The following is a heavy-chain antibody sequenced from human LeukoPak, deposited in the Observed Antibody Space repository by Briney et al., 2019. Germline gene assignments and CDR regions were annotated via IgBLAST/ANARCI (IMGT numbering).Heavy chain of an antibody. CDR3: ARHKTTVEPYDY. D-gene: IGHD4-23*01. V-gene: IGHV5-51*01. CDR2: IYPDGSDT. CDR1: GFSFTTYW. J-gene: IGHJ4*02. Sequence: GESLEISCKGSGFSFTTYWIVWVRKMPGKGLEWMGIIYPDGSDTRYSPSFQGQVTISADKSISTAYLQWSSLKASDTAMYYCARHKTTVEPYDYWGQRAILADSS.